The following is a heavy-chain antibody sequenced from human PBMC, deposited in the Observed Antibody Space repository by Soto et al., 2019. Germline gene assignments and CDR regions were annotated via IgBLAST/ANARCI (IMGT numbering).Heavy chain of an antibody. V-gene: IGHV4-30-2*01. J-gene: IGHJ4*02. CDR3: TSETDY. Sequence: PSETLSLTCAVSGGSISSGGYSWGWIRQPPGKGLEWIGYMYHSGSTYYNPSLKSRVTISIDRSKNQFSLKLSSVTAADTAVYSCTSETDYRGQGNLLPVSS. CDR1: GGSISSGGYS. CDR2: MYHSGST.